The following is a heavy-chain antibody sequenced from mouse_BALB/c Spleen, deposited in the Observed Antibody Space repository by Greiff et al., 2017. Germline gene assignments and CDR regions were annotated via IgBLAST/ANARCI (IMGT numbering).Heavy chain of an antibody. J-gene: IGHJ3*01. V-gene: IGHV1-9*01. CDR2: ILPGSGST. D-gene: IGHD3-2*01. CDR3: AQDSSGYDFAY. CDR1: GYTFSSYW. Sequence: QVQLQQSGAELMKPGASVKISCKATGYTFSSYWIEWVKQRPGHGLEWIGEILPGSGSTNYNEKFKGKATFTADTSSNTAYMQLSSLTSEDSAVYYCAQDSSGYDFAYWGQGTLVTVSA.